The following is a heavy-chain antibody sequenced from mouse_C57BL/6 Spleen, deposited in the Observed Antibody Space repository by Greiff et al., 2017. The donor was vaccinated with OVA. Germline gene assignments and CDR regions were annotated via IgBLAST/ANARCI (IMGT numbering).Heavy chain of an antibody. D-gene: IGHD4-1*01. CDR2: INPNYGTT. CDR1: GYSFTDYN. J-gene: IGHJ1*03. Sequence: CKLVESGPELVKPGASVKISCKASGYSFTDYNMNWVKQSNGKSLEWIGVINPNYGTTSYNQKFKGKATLTVDQSSSTAYMQLNSLTSEDSAVYYCARNVGPTDWYFDVWGTGTTVTVSS. V-gene: IGHV1-39*01. CDR3: ARNVGPTDWYFDV.